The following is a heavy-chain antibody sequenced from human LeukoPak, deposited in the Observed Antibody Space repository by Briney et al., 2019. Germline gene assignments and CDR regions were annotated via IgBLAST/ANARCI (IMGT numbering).Heavy chain of an antibody. CDR2: FDPEDGET. J-gene: IGHJ4*02. CDR3: ARAGSTMIVVVITLFDY. D-gene: IGHD3-22*01. V-gene: IGHV1-24*01. CDR1: GYTLTELS. Sequence: GASVKDSCKVSGYTLTELSMHWVRQAPGKGLEWMGGFDPEDGETIYAQKFQGRVTMTRDTSISTAYMELSRLRSDDTAVYYCARAGSTMIVVVITLFDYWAREPWSPSPQ.